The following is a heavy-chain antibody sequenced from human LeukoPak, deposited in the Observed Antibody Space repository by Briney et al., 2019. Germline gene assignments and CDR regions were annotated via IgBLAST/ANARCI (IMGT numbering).Heavy chain of an antibody. CDR2: INPNSGGT. CDR1: GYTFTGYY. V-gene: IGHV1-2*06. D-gene: IGHD6-13*01. J-gene: IGHJ5*02. Sequence: ASVKVSCKASGYTFTGYYMHWVRQAPGQGLEWMGRINPNSGGTNYARKFQGRVTMTRDTSISTAYMELSRLRSDDTAVYYCARARRIAAAGTDLGWFDPWGQGTLVTVSS. CDR3: ARARRIAAAGTDLGWFDP.